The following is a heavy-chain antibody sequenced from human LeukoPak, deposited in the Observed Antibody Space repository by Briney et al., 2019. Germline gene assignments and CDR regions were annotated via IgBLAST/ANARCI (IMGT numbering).Heavy chain of an antibody. V-gene: IGHV3-23*01. CDR2: ISGSGGTT. Sequence: GGSLRLSCAASGFTFSTYSMSWVRQAPGKGLEWVSVISGSGGTTVYADSVKGQFTVSRDNSKNTVYLQMNSLRAEDTAVYYCAKARKVGVTTDFDYWGQGTLVTVSS. CDR1: GFTFSTYS. CDR3: AKARKVGVTTDFDY. J-gene: IGHJ4*02. D-gene: IGHD1-26*01.